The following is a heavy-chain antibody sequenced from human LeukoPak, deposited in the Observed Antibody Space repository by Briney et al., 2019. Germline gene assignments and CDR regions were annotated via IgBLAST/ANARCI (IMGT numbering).Heavy chain of an antibody. D-gene: IGHD5-24*01. CDR2: ISDSGDST. Sequence: GGSLRLSCAASGFTFSSYAMSWVRQAPGKGLEWVSAISDSGDSTYYADSVKGRFTISRDNSKNTLYLQMNSLRAEDTAVYYCAKDLEMATINYFDYWGQGTLVTVSS. J-gene: IGHJ4*02. V-gene: IGHV3-23*01. CDR1: GFTFSSYA. CDR3: AKDLEMATINYFDY.